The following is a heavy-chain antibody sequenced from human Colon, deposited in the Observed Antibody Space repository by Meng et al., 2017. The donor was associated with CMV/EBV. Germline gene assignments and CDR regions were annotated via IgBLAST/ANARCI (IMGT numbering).Heavy chain of an antibody. CDR2: IGGYSGNP. CDR1: GYRFPNPV. J-gene: IGHJ5*01. Sequence: CKTSGYRFPNPVITGVRQGPGQGLEWMGYIGGYSGNPVYAQKFQARVTMTTDKSTDTAYMELRSLRSDDTAVYYCARGPGPNWFDSWGQGTLVTVSS. CDR3: ARGPGPNWFDS. V-gene: IGHV1-18*01.